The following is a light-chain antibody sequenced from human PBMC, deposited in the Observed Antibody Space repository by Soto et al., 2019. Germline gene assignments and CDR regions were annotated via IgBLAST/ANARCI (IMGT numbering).Light chain of an antibody. CDR3: QQYNGHFYS. J-gene: IGKJ2*01. Sequence: GDRVTITCRASQSISRLLAWYQQKPGKAPKVLIYDASTLEKGVPSRFSGSGSGTEVTLTISSLQPDDFATYFCQQYNGHFYSFGQGTKLEIK. CDR1: QSISRL. V-gene: IGKV1-5*01. CDR2: DAS.